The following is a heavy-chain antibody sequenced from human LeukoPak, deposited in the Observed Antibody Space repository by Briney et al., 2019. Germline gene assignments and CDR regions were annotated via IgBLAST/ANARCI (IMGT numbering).Heavy chain of an antibody. D-gene: IGHD2-15*01. Sequence: GGSLRLSCAASGFTFSSYAMSWVRQAPGKGLEWVSAISGSGGSTYYADSVKGRFTISRDNSKNTLYLQMNSLRAEDTAVYYCAKRVPCSGGSCYSFDAFDIWGQGTMVTVSS. CDR3: AKRVPCSGGSCYSFDAFDI. CDR2: ISGSGGST. J-gene: IGHJ3*02. CDR1: GFTFSSYA. V-gene: IGHV3-23*01.